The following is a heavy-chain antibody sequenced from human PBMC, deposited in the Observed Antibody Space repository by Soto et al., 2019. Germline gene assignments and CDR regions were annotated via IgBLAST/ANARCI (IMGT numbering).Heavy chain of an antibody. CDR1: GFTFSSYE. V-gene: IGHV3-48*03. D-gene: IGHD3-22*01. CDR3: TRVTDSNDY. CDR2: IRSSGRSI. Sequence: GGSLRLSCVGSGFTFSSYEMNWVRQAPGKGLEWVSNIRSSGRSINYADSVKGRFTISRDNAKNSLYLQMNSLRAEDTAVYYCTRVTDSNDYWRQGTLVTVSS. J-gene: IGHJ4*02.